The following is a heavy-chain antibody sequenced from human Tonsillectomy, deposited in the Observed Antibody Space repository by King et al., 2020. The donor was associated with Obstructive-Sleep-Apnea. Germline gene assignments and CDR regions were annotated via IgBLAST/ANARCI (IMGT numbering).Heavy chain of an antibody. J-gene: IGHJ6*02. D-gene: IGHD2-15*01. CDR2: IIPIFGTA. CDR1: GGTFSSYA. Sequence: VQLVESGAEVKKPGSSVKVSCKASGGTFSSYAISWVRQAPGQGLEWMGGIIPIFGTANYAQKFQGRVTITADESTITAYMELSSLRSEDTAGYYCAREGYCSGGSCRNYYYYGMDVWGQGTTVTVSS. CDR3: AREGYCSGGSCRNYYYYGMDV. V-gene: IGHV1-69*01.